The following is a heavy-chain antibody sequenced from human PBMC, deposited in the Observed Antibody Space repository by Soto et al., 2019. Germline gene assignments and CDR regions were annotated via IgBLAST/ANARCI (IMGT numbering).Heavy chain of an antibody. CDR1: GFSFSTYG. Sequence: QVQMVESGGGVVQPGRSLRLSCAASGFSFSTYGMHWVRQAPGKGLEWLAVISNDGRNTYYADSVKGRFTISRDNSKDTLFLQMNRLRGEDTAIYYCAKVIRADSTSSNFYYYSGMDVWGQGTTVTVSS. CDR2: ISNDGRNT. J-gene: IGHJ6*02. D-gene: IGHD6-6*01. CDR3: AKVIRADSTSSNFYYYSGMDV. V-gene: IGHV3-30*18.